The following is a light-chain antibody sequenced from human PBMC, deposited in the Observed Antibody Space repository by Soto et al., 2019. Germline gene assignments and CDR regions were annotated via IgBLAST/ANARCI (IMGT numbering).Light chain of an antibody. CDR2: WAS. V-gene: IGKV4-1*01. CDR3: QQYYSTPWLT. CDR1: QSVLYSSNNKNY. J-gene: IGKJ4*01. Sequence: DIVMTQSPDSLAVSLGERATINCKSSQSVLYSSNNKNYLAWYQQKPGQPPKLLIYWASTRESGVPDRFSGRGSGTDFTLTISSLQAEDVAVYYCQQYYSTPWLTFGGGTKVEIK.